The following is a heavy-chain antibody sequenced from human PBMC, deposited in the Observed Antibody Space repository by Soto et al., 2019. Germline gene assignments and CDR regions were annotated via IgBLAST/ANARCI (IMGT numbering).Heavy chain of an antibody. J-gene: IGHJ6*02. CDR3: AREGPRPYYYYGMDV. CDR2: ISGYNGKT. Sequence: ASVKVSCKSSGYTFSMSGISWVRQAPGQGLEWMGWISGYNGKTNYEQKFQDRVTMTTDTSTNTAYMELRSLRSDDTAVYYCAREGPRPYYYYGMDVWGQGTTVTVSS. V-gene: IGHV1-18*01. CDR1: GYTFSMSG.